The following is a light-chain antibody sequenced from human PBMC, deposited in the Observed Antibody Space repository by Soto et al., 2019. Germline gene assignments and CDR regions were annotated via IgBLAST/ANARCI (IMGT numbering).Light chain of an antibody. CDR1: QGISNW. V-gene: IGKV1-12*01. CDR3: QQTNTFLPLT. Sequence: DIQLTQSPSSVSASVGDRVTITCRASQGISNWLAWYQQQPGKAPKLLIYGASSLQSRVPSRFSGGGSGTHFTLIISSLQPEDVATYYCQQTNTFLPLTFGGGTKVEI. J-gene: IGKJ4*01. CDR2: GAS.